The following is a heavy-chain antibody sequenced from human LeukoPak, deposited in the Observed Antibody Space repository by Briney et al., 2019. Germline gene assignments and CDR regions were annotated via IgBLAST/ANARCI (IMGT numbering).Heavy chain of an antibody. CDR1: GGSFSGYY. V-gene: IGHV4-34*01. CDR2: INHSGST. Sequence: PSETLSLTCAVYGGSFSGYYWSWIRQPPGKGLEWIGEINHSGSTNYNPSLKSRVTISVDTSKNQFSLKLSSVTAADTAVYYCARGRAPSIYVWGSYRRATNYFDYWGQGTLVTVSS. J-gene: IGHJ4*02. D-gene: IGHD3-16*02. CDR3: ARGRAPSIYVWGSYRRATNYFDY.